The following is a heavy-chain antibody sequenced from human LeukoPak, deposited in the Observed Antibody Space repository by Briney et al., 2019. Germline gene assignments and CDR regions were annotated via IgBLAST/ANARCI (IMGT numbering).Heavy chain of an antibody. Sequence: GGSLRLSCAASGFTFSSYGMHWVRQAPGKGPEWVAFIRYDGSNKYYANSVKGRFTISRDNSKNTLYLQMNSLRAEDTAVYYCARRGRVGATYYYYYMDVWGKGTTVTVSS. CDR2: IRYDGSNK. J-gene: IGHJ6*03. CDR3: ARRGRVGATYYYYYMDV. V-gene: IGHV3-30*02. CDR1: GFTFSSYG. D-gene: IGHD1-26*01.